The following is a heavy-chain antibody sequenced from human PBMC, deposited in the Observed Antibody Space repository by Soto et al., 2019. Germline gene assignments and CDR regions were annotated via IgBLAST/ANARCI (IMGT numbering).Heavy chain of an antibody. D-gene: IGHD2-2*01. CDR3: ARDCRSTGCYVVIDY. Sequence: ASVKVSCKTSGYTFTSYGISWVRQAPGQGLEWMGWISANDGNTNHAQNLQDRVTMTTDTSTSTAYMELMSLRSDDTALYYCARDCRSTGCYVVIDYWGQGTLVTVPQ. V-gene: IGHV1-18*01. CDR2: ISANDGNT. CDR1: GYTFTSYG. J-gene: IGHJ4*01.